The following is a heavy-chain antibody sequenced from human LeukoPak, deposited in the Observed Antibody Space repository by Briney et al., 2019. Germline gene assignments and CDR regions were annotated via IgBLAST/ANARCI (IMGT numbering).Heavy chain of an antibody. CDR3: ARSTYYYDSSGYST. Sequence: GGSLRLSCAASGVTFSRYGKHWVRQAPGKGLEWVAVISYDGSNKSYADSVKGRFTISRDNAKNSLYLQMNSLRAEDTAVYYCARSTYYYDSSGYSTWGQGTLVTVSS. D-gene: IGHD3-22*01. CDR2: ISYDGSNK. V-gene: IGHV3-30*03. CDR1: GVTFSRYG. J-gene: IGHJ5*02.